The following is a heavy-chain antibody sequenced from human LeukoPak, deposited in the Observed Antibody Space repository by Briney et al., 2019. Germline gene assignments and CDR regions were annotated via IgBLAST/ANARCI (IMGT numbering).Heavy chain of an antibody. CDR3: ARDPGALLWFGELSSANWFDP. V-gene: IGHV1-2*02. CDR1: VYTFTGYY. D-gene: IGHD3-10*01. CDR2: INPNSGAT. J-gene: IGHJ5*02. Sequence: GASVKVSCEASVYTFTGYYMHCVRQAPAQGLEWVRCINPNSGATKYAQKFQGRVTMTRDTSISTAYMELSRLRSDDTAVYYCARDPGALLWFGELSSANWFDPWGQGTLVTVSS.